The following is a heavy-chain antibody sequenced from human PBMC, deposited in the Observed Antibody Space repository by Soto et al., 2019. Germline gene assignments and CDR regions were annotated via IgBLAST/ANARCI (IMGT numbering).Heavy chain of an antibody. CDR1: RSSISSRSYY. J-gene: IGHJ4*02. V-gene: IGHV4-39*01. CDR2: IYYSGST. D-gene: IGHD5-12*01. Sequence: SETLSLTCTVSRSSISSRSYYWGWIRKPPGKGLVWIGSIYYSGSTYYHPSLKSRVTISVDTSKNQFSLKLISVTAADTAVYYCARHFSSGYELPYWGQGTLVTVSS. CDR3: ARHFSSGYELPY.